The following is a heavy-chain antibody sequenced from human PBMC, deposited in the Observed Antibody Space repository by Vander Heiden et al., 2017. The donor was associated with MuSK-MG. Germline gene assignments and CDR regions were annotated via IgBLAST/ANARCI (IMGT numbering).Heavy chain of an antibody. CDR2: IYYSGST. Sequence: QVQLQESGPGLLKPSENLSLTCPVSGGSISSYYWSWIRQPPGKGLEWIGYIYYSGSTNYNPSLKSRVTISADTSKNQFSLKLSSVTAADTAVYYCATSRDPIYWYFDLWGRGTLVTVSS. D-gene: IGHD2-2*01. CDR3: ATSRDPIYWYFDL. CDR1: GGSISSYY. J-gene: IGHJ2*01. V-gene: IGHV4-59*01.